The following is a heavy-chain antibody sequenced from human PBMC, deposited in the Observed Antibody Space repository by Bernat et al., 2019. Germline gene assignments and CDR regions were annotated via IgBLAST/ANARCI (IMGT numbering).Heavy chain of an antibody. CDR3: ARLPIGYPGKLDFLRSGYYGRDL. Sequence: EVQLVESGGGLVQPGGSLRLSCAASGFTFSSYWMHWVRQAPGKGLVWVSRINSDGSSTSYADPLKGRFTISRANARNTLYLKMNSLRAKDTAVYFCARLPIGYPGKLDFLRSGYYGRDLWGHGTMVSVSS. D-gene: IGHD3/OR15-3a*01. CDR2: INSDGSST. V-gene: IGHV3-74*01. J-gene: IGHJ6*02. CDR1: GFTFSSYW.